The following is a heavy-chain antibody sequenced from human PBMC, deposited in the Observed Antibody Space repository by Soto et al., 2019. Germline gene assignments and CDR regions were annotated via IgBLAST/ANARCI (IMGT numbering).Heavy chain of an antibody. V-gene: IGHV3-23*01. Sequence: SLRLSCAASGFTFSSYAMSWVRQAPGKGLEWVSAISGSGGSTYYADSVKGRFTISRDNSKNTVYLQMKSLRAEDTAVYYCAKLGGDDIYCSGGTCSLHHFYCYMDVSGKATTVTVSS. J-gene: IGHJ6*03. CDR1: GFTFSSYA. D-gene: IGHD2-15*01. CDR3: AKLGGDDIYCSGGTCSLHHFYCYMDV. CDR2: ISGSGGST.